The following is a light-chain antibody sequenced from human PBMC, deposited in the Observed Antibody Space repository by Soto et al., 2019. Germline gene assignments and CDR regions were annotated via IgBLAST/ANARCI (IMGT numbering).Light chain of an antibody. Sequence: EIVMTQSPVTLSVSPGERVTLSCRASQSVSSNLAWYQQKPGQAPRLLIYGASTRATGIPARFSGSGSGTEFTLTISSLQSEDFAVYYCQQYNNWPGWAFGQGTQVE. J-gene: IGKJ1*01. CDR1: QSVSSN. CDR2: GAS. V-gene: IGKV3-15*01. CDR3: QQYNNWPGWA.